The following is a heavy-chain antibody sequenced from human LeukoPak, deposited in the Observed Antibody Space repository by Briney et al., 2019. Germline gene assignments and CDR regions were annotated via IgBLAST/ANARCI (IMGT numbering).Heavy chain of an antibody. J-gene: IGHJ4*02. V-gene: IGHV3-53*04. Sequence: GGSLRLSCAASGFTFSSYGMHWVRQAPGKGLEWVSVIYSGGSTYYADSVKGRFTISRHNSKNTLYLQMNSLRAEDTAVYYCARESLTYDSSGYYNKGYFDYWGQGTLVTVSS. CDR3: ARESLTYDSSGYYNKGYFDY. D-gene: IGHD3-22*01. CDR1: GFTFSSYG. CDR2: IYSGGST.